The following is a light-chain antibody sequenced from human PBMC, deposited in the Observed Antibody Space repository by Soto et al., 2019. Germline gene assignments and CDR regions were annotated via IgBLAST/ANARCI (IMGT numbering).Light chain of an antibody. CDR1: SSNIGSNT. CDR2: NNN. V-gene: IGLV1-44*01. Sequence: QPVLTQPPSASGTPGQTVTISCSGGSSNIGSNTVNWYQQLPGTAPKLLIYNNNQRPSGVPDRFSGSKSGTSASLAISGLQSEAEADYYCAAWDDSRNGWVFGGGTQLTVL. CDR3: AAWDDSRNGWV. J-gene: IGLJ3*02.